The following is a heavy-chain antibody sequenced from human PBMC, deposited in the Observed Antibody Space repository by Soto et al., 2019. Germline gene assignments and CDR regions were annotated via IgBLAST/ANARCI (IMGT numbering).Heavy chain of an antibody. Sequence: QLHLQESGPGLVKPSETLSLTCTVSGVSISSSSYYWGWIRQPPGKGLEWIGTISYTGSTYHNPSLKSRVTMSLDTSKNQFSLNLSSVTAADTAVYYCASPPWGALQWNALDIWGQGTTVTVSS. CDR2: ISYTGST. CDR3: ASPPWGALQWNALDI. CDR1: GVSISSSSYY. J-gene: IGHJ3*02. D-gene: IGHD3-16*01. V-gene: IGHV4-39*01.